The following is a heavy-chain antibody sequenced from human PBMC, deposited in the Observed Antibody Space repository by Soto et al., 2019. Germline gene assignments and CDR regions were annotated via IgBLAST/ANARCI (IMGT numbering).Heavy chain of an antibody. D-gene: IGHD5-18*01. CDR3: ARGSVDTLVWFDP. V-gene: IGHV4-39*07. J-gene: IGHJ5*02. CDR2: IYYSGST. Sequence: SETLSLTCTVSGGSISSSSYYWGWIRQPPGKGLEWIGSIYYSGSTYYNQSLKNRVTISVDTSKNQISLKLSSVTVADTAVYYCARGSVDTLVWFDPWGQGTLVTVSS. CDR1: GGSISSSSYY.